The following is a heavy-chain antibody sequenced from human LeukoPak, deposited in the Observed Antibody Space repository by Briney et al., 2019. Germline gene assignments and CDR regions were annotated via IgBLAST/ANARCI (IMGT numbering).Heavy chain of an antibody. Sequence: PGGSLRLSCAASGFTFSIYAMSWVRQAPGKGLEWVSAISGGRDNTYYADSVKGRFTISRDTSKNTLYLQMNSLRAEDTAVYYWAKGDAYCGGDSYPAWGQGPLVTFSS. CDR3: AKGDAYCGGDSYPA. D-gene: IGHD2-21*02. J-gene: IGHJ5*02. CDR1: GFTFSIYA. V-gene: IGHV3-23*01. CDR2: ISGGRDNT.